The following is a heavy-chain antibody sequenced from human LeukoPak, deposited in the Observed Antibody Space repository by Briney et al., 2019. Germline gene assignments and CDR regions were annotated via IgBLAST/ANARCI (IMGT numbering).Heavy chain of an antibody. D-gene: IGHD3-16*01. V-gene: IGHV4-34*01. Sequence: SETLSLTCAVYGGSFSGYYWSWLRQPPGKGLEWIGEINHSGSTNYNPSLKSRVTISVDTSKNQFSLKLSSVTAADTAVYYCARAPTYYDYVWGSKSYYFDYWGQGTLVTVSS. CDR2: INHSGST. CDR1: GGSFSGYY. CDR3: ARAPTYYDYVWGSKSYYFDY. J-gene: IGHJ4*02.